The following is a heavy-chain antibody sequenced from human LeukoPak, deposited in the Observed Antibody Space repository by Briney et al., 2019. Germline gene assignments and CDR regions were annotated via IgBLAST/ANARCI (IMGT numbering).Heavy chain of an antibody. CDR2: IYSGGTA. J-gene: IGHJ4*02. Sequence: GGSLRLSCAASGFTVSGNYMHWVRQAPGKGLEWDAIIYSGGTAYYADSVKGRFTISRDSSKNTLYLQMNSLRAEDTAVYYCAKAFVVYYDSSGPFDSWGQGTLVTVSS. CDR1: GFTVSGNY. V-gene: IGHV3-53*01. CDR3: AKAFVVYYDSSGPFDS. D-gene: IGHD3-22*01.